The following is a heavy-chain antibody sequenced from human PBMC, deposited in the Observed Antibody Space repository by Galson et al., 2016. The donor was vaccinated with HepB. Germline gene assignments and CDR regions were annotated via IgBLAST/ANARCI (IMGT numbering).Heavy chain of an antibody. D-gene: IGHD5-12*01. CDR3: ARLRGTSGGGYEGLDH. J-gene: IGHJ5*02. CDR2: ISKSGST. Sequence: ETLSLTCTVSGDSISSSYWSWIRQPPGKGLEWIGYISKSGSTTYNPSLHSRVIISADRSTNSLSLKVSSVTAADTAVYYGARLRGTSGGGYEGLDHWGQGTLVTVAS. CDR1: GDSISSSY. V-gene: IGHV4-59*01.